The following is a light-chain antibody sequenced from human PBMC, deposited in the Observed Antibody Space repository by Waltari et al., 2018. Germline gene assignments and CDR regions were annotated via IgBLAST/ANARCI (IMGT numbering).Light chain of an antibody. J-gene: IGKJ4*01. CDR2: AAS. V-gene: IGKV1-8*01. Sequence: AIRMTQSPSSLSAPTDDRVTITCRASQGFSSYLAWYQQKPGKAPKLLIYAASTLQSGVPSRFSGSGSGTEFTLTISCLQSEDFATYYCQQYYSYPLTFGGGTKVEIK. CDR1: QGFSSY. CDR3: QQYYSYPLT.